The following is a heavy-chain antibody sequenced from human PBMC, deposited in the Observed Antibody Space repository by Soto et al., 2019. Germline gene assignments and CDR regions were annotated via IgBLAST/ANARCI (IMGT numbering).Heavy chain of an antibody. Sequence: QVELVQSVAEVKKPGASVTISCKASGNTITKYYIHWVRQAPGRGLEWMGIINPGGGSASYAQKFQGRVTVYRDTSTGTVYMDLSSLRSEDTAVYYCARDTSGWSLYGMDVWGQGTTVTVSS. D-gene: IGHD6-19*01. CDR3: ARDTSGWSLYGMDV. CDR2: INPGGGSA. J-gene: IGHJ6*02. CDR1: GNTITKYY. V-gene: IGHV1-46*01.